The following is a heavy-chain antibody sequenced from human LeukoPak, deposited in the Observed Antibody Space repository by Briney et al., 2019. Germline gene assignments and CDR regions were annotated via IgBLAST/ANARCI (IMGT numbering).Heavy chain of an antibody. J-gene: IGHJ4*02. D-gene: IGHD3-10*01. V-gene: IGHV1-2*04. CDR2: INPNSGGT. CDR3: ASHYGSGSYRFDY. Sequence: ASVKVSCKASGYTFTGYYMHWVRQAPGQGLEWMGWINPNSGGTNYAQKFQGWVTMTRDTSISTAYMELSSLRSEDTAVYYCASHYGSGSYRFDYWGQGTLVTVSS. CDR1: GYTFTGYY.